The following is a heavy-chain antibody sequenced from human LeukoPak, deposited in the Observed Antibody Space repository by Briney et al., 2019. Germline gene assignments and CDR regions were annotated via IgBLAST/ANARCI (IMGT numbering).Heavy chain of an antibody. J-gene: IGHJ4*02. Sequence: PSGGSLRLSCAASGFTFSSYWMSWVRQAPGKGLEWVANIKQDGSEKYYVDSVKGRFTISRDNAKNSLYLQMNSLRAEDTAVYYCARDMSDYYDSSGSKWGQGTLVTVSS. D-gene: IGHD3-22*01. CDR2: IKQDGSEK. CDR3: ARDMSDYYDSSGSK. V-gene: IGHV3-7*03. CDR1: GFTFSSYW.